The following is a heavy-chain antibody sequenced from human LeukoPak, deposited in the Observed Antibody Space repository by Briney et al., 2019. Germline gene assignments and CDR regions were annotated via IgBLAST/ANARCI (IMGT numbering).Heavy chain of an antibody. V-gene: IGHV4-59*12. CDR3: AREPGFGSSGLLNWFGP. Sequence: SETLSLTCTVSGGFISCYYWSWIRQPPGKGLEWIACISYSGSTKYNPSLKSRVTISVDTSKNQLSLKLSSVTAADTAVYYCAREPGFGSSGLLNWFGPWGQGTLVTVSS. CDR1: GGFISCYY. J-gene: IGHJ5*02. D-gene: IGHD3-22*01. CDR2: ISYSGST.